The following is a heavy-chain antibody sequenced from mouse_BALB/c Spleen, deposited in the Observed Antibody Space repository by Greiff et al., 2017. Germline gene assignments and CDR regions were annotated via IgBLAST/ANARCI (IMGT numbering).Heavy chain of an antibody. J-gene: IGHJ2*01. V-gene: IGHV1S127*01. CDR1: GYSFTSYW. CDR3: ARCDYDYFDY. CDR2: IDPSDSET. Sequence: QVHVKQSGPQLVRPGASVKISCKASGYSFTSYWMHWVKQRPGQGLEWIGMIDPSDSETRLNQKFKDKATLTVDKSSSTAYMQLSSPTSEDSAVYYCARCDYDYFDYWGQGTTLTVSS. D-gene: IGHD2-4*01.